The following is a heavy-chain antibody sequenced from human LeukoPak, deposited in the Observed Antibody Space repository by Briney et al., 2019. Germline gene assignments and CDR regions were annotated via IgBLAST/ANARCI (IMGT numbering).Heavy chain of an antibody. CDR2: IYFSGST. CDR1: GGSISSSSYY. V-gene: IGHV4-39*01. CDR3: ARQKRWELLGESAGAFDI. D-gene: IGHD1-26*01. Sequence: KPSETLSLTCTVSGGSISSSSYYWGWIRQPPGKGLEWIGNIYFSGSTYYNPSLRSRVTISVDTSKNQFSLKVISVTAADTAVYYCARQKRWELLGESAGAFDIWGQGTMVTVSS. J-gene: IGHJ3*02.